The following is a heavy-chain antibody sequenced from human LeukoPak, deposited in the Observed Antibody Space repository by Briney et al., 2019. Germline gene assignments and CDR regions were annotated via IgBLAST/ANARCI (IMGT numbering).Heavy chain of an antibody. CDR3: ARGGSGSLQGYYGMDV. D-gene: IGHD1-26*01. CDR2: IIPILGIA. Sequence: GASVKVSCKASGGTFSSYAISWVRQAPGQGLEWMGRIIPILGIANYAQKFQGRVTITADKSTSTAYMELSSRRSEDTAVYYCARGGSGSLQGYYGMDVWGQGTTVTVSS. V-gene: IGHV1-69*04. CDR1: GGTFSSYA. J-gene: IGHJ6*02.